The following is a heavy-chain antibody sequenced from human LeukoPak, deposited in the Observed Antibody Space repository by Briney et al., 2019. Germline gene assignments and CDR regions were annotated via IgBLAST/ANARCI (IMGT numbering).Heavy chain of an antibody. Sequence: SETLSLTCTVPGGSISSHYWSWIRQPPGKGLEWIGYIYYSGSTNYNPSLKSRVTISVDTSKNQFSLKLSSVTAADTAVYYCARDRVGATTLYYWGQGTLVTVSS. J-gene: IGHJ4*02. CDR1: GGSISSHY. D-gene: IGHD1-26*01. V-gene: IGHV4-59*11. CDR2: IYYSGST. CDR3: ARDRVGATTLYY.